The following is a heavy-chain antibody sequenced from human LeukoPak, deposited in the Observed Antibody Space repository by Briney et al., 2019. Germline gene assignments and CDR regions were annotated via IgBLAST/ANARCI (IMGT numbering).Heavy chain of an antibody. D-gene: IGHD6-19*01. CDR2: ISWNSGSI. CDR3: AKLTGSGLYDGEDAFDI. V-gene: IGHV3-9*03. Sequence: GGSLRLSGAASGFTYDDYAMHWVRQAPGKGLEWVSGISWNSGSIGYADYVKGRFTISRDNAKNSLYRQMNSLRAEDMALYYCAKLTGSGLYDGEDAFDIWGQGTMVTVSS. CDR1: GFTYDDYA. J-gene: IGHJ3*02.